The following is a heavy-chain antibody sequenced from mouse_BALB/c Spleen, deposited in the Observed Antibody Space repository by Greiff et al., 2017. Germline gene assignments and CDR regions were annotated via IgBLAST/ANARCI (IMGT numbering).Heavy chain of an antibody. Sequence: EVMLVESGGGLVQPGGSLKLSCAASGFTFSSYTMSWVRQTPEKRLEWVAYISNGGGSTYYPDTVKGRFTISRDNAKNTLYLQMSSLKSEDTAMYYCARLQSTMITDWYFDVWGAGTTVTVSS. D-gene: IGHD2-4*01. J-gene: IGHJ1*01. V-gene: IGHV5-12-2*01. CDR2: ISNGGGST. CDR1: GFTFSSYT. CDR3: ARLQSTMITDWYFDV.